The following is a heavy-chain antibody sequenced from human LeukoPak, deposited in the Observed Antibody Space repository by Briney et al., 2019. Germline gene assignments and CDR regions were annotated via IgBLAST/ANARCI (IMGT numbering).Heavy chain of an antibody. CDR3: ARVTTLDAFDI. CDR2: INAGSGNT. J-gene: IGHJ3*02. D-gene: IGHD4-11*01. V-gene: IGHV1-3*01. CDR1: GYTFTSYA. Sequence: ASVKVSCKASGYTFTSYAMHWVRQAPGQRLEWMGWINAGSGNTKYSQKFQGRVTITRDTSASTAYMELSSLRSEDPAVYYCARVTTLDAFDIWGQGTMVTVSS.